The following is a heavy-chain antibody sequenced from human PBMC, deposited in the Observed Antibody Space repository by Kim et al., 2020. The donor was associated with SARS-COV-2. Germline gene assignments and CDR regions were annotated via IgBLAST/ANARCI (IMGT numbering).Heavy chain of an antibody. CDR1: GFTFSSYA. V-gene: IGHV3-23*01. CDR2: ISGSGGST. J-gene: IGHJ4*02. Sequence: GGSLRLSCAASGFTFSSYAMSWVRQAPGKGLEWVSAISGSGGSTYYADSVKGRFTISRDNSKNTRYLQMNSLRAEDTAVYYCAKVVTMVRGSFGYWGQGTLVTVSS. D-gene: IGHD3-10*01. CDR3: AKVVTMVRGSFGY.